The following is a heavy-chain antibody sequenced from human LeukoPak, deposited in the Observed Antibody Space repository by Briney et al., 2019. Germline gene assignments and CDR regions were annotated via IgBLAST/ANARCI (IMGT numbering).Heavy chain of an antibody. V-gene: IGHV3-23*01. Sequence: GGSLRLSCAASRFTFSSYAMSWVRQAPGKGLDWVSAISSGGDATYYADSVKGRFTISRDNSKNTLYLQMSSLRAEDTAVYFCAKRDTRGRYYFDSWGLGTLVTVSS. CDR3: AKRDTRGRYYFDS. CDR2: ISSGGDAT. J-gene: IGHJ4*02. D-gene: IGHD2-2*01. CDR1: RFTFSSYA.